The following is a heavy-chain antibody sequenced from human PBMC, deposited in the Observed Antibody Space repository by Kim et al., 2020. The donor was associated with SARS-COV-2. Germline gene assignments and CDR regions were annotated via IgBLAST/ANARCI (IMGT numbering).Heavy chain of an antibody. CDR2: ISGSGGST. Sequence: GGSLRLSCAASGFTFSSYAMSWVRQAPGKGLEWVSAISGSGGSTYYADSVKGRFTISRDNSKNTLYLQMNSLRAEDTAVYYCAKDPTPEVGYYDYVWGSYPKNYFDYWGQGTLVTVSS. CDR1: GFTFSSYA. D-gene: IGHD3-16*02. J-gene: IGHJ4*02. CDR3: AKDPTPEVGYYDYVWGSYPKNYFDY. V-gene: IGHV3-23*01.